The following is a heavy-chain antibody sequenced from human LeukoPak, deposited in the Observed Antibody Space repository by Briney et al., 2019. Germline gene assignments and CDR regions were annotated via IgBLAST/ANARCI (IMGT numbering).Heavy chain of an antibody. CDR2: ISYSGST. CDR1: GGSISSSTYY. J-gene: IGHJ3*02. CDR3: ARRTTGTHAGAFDI. Sequence: SETLSLTCTVSGGSISSSTYYWGWIRQPPGKGLDWIGSISYSGSTYYNPSLKSRVTISVDTSKNQFSLKLSSVTAADTAVYYCARRTTGTHAGAFDIWGQGTVVTVSS. D-gene: IGHD1-1*01. V-gene: IGHV4-39*01.